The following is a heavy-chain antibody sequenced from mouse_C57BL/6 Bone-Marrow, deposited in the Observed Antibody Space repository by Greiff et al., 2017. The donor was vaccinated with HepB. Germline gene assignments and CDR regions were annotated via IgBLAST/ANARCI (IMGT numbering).Heavy chain of an antibody. CDR2: IDPENGDT. D-gene: IGHD2-5*01. Sequence: VQLQQSGAELVRPGASVKLSCTASGFNIKDDYMHWVKHRPEQGLEWIGWIDPENGDTEYASKFQGKATITADTSSNTAYLQLSSLPSADTAVYYGTTYYSNLYTYAMDNWGKGTSVTVSS. V-gene: IGHV14-4*01. CDR1: GFNIKDDY. CDR3: TTYYSNLYTYAMDN. J-gene: IGHJ4*01.